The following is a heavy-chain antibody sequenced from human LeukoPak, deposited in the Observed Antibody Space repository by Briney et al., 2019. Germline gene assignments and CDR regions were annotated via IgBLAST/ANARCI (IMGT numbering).Heavy chain of an antibody. Sequence: SETLSLTCAVYGGSFSGYYWGWIRQPPGKGLEWIGNIYYSGTTYYNPSLESRVTISVDTSKNQFSLKLSSLTAADTAIYYCARASPWLLDNWGQGTLVTVSS. D-gene: IGHD5-12*01. CDR2: IYYSGTT. CDR1: GGSFSGYY. V-gene: IGHV4-34*01. J-gene: IGHJ4*02. CDR3: ARASPWLLDN.